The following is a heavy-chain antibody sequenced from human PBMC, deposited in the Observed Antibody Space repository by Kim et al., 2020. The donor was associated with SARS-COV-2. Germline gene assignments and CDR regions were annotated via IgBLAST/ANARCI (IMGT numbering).Heavy chain of an antibody. D-gene: IGHD6-19*01. Sequence: YDVDSVKGRFTISRDHAKNSLYLQMNSLRAEDTAVYYCARRTRSGWSVDYWGQGTLVTVSS. V-gene: IGHV3-7*01. CDR3: ARRTRSGWSVDY. J-gene: IGHJ4*02.